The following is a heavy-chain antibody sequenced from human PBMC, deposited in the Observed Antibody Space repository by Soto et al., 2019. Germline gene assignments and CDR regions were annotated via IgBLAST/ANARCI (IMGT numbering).Heavy chain of an antibody. Sequence: QVQLQQWGAGLLKPSETLSLTCAVYGGSFSGYYWSWIRQPPGKGLEWIGEINQSGSTNYNPSLKRRRTRSVDPSKNQFSLKLSSVTAADTAVYYCARTYSSSWSPFDYWGQGTLVTVSS. D-gene: IGHD6-13*01. CDR2: INQSGST. CDR1: GGSFSGYY. V-gene: IGHV4-34*01. J-gene: IGHJ4*02. CDR3: ARTYSSSWSPFDY.